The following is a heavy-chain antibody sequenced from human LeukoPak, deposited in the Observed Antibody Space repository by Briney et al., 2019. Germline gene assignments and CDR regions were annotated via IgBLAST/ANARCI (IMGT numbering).Heavy chain of an antibody. J-gene: IGHJ4*02. CDR2: INPNSGGT. D-gene: IGHD3-10*01. CDR3: ARVSSRHYHGSGSYLVY. Sequence: ASVKVSCKASGYTFTGYYMHWVRQAPGQGLEWMGWINPNSGGTNYAQKFQGWVTMTRDTSISTAYMELSRLRSDDTAVYYCARVSSRHYHGSGSYLVYWGQGTLVTVSS. CDR1: GYTFTGYY. V-gene: IGHV1-2*04.